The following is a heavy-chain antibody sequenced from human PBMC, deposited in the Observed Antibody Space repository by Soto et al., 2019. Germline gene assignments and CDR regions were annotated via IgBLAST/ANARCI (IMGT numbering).Heavy chain of an antibody. J-gene: IGHJ4*02. Sequence: GRSLRLSCVASGFTFKDYGMHWVRQAPGKGLEWVAGISHHGLKEHYADSVKGRFTISRDNSKKTVYLQLNSLRGDDTAVYYCAKDWVGGSNKYYFEYWGQGTLVTVSS. CDR3: AKDWVGGSNKYYFEY. D-gene: IGHD1-26*01. CDR1: GFTFKDYG. CDR2: ISHHGLKE. V-gene: IGHV3-30*18.